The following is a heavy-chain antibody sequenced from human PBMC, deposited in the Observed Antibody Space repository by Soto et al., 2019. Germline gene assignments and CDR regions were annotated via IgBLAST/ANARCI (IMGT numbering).Heavy chain of an antibody. CDR3: AKSAPVVPAAIYYYGMDV. CDR2: ISGSGGST. V-gene: IGHV3-23*01. J-gene: IGHJ6*02. Sequence: GGSLRLSCAASGFTFSSYAMSWVRQAPGKGLEWVSAISGSGGSTYYADSVKGRFTISRDNSKNTLYLQMNSLRAEDTAVYYCAKSAPVVPAAIYYYGMDVWGQGTTVTVS. CDR1: GFTFSSYA. D-gene: IGHD2-2*01.